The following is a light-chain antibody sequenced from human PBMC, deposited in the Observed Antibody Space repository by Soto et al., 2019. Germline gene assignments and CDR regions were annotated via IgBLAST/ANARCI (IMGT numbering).Light chain of an antibody. Sequence: ERVLTQSPGTVSLSPGERATLSCRASQSVRDNYLAWYQQKPGQAPSLLIFDTSRRATGIPDRFTGSGSGTDFALTISRVEPQDIAVYFCQQYGSSPGTFGQGTKVDIK. J-gene: IGKJ1*01. CDR1: QSVRDNY. CDR3: QQYGSSPGT. CDR2: DTS. V-gene: IGKV3-20*01.